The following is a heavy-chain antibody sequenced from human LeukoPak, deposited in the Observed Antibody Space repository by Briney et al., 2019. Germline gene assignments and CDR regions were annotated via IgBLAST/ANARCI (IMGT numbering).Heavy chain of an antibody. Sequence: ASVKVSCKASGYTFTSYDINWVRQATGQGLEWMGWMNPNSGNTGYAQKFQGRVTMTRNTSISTAYLELSSLRSEDTAVYYCARHSSGWYPYHSYYYGMDVWGQGTTVTVSS. V-gene: IGHV1-8*01. CDR3: ARHSSGWYPYHSYYYGMDV. D-gene: IGHD6-19*01. CDR1: GYTFTSYD. J-gene: IGHJ6*02. CDR2: MNPNSGNT.